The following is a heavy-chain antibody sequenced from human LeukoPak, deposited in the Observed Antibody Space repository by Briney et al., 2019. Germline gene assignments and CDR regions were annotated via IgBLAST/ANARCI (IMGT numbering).Heavy chain of an antibody. J-gene: IGHJ4*02. CDR3: TRPSIAAATPAGW. CDR1: GFTFSSYW. D-gene: IGHD6-13*01. V-gene: IGHV3-7*03. CDR2: IKQDGSEK. Sequence: GGSLRLSCAASGFTFSSYWMSWVRQAPGKGLEWVANIKQDGSEKYYVDSVKGRFTISRDNAKNSLYLQMNSLKTEDTAVYYCTRPSIAAATPAGWWGQGTLVTVSS.